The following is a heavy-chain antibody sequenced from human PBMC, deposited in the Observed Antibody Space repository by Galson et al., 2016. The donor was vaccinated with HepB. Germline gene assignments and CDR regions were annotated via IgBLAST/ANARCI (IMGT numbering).Heavy chain of an antibody. Sequence: SLRLSCAASGFTFSTYGMHWVCQAPGKGLDWVAVISYDGSNKYYADSVKGRFTISRDNSKNTLYLQMNSLRAEDTAVYYCAKDHGYSYGYLAYWGQGTLVTVSS. CDR3: AKDHGYSYGYLAY. CDR2: ISYDGSNK. V-gene: IGHV3-30*18. J-gene: IGHJ4*02. CDR1: GFTFSTYG. D-gene: IGHD5-18*01.